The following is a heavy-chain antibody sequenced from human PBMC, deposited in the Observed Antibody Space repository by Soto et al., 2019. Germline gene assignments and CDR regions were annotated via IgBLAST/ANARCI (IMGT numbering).Heavy chain of an antibody. CDR2: MNPNSGNT. CDR3: ARRGYSSSWYHYYYYGMDV. D-gene: IGHD6-13*01. J-gene: IGHJ6*02. V-gene: IGHV1-8*01. Sequence: QVQLVQSGAEVKKPGASVKVSCKASGYTFTSYDINWVRQATGQGLEWMGWMNPNSGNTGYAQKFQGRVTMTRNTSIGKAYMELSSLRSENTAVYYCARRGYSSSWYHYYYYGMDVWGQGTTVTVSS. CDR1: GYTFTSYD.